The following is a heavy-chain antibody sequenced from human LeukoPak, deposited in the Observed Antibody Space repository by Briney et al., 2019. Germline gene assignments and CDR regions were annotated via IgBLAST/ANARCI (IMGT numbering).Heavy chain of an antibody. J-gene: IGHJ4*02. D-gene: IGHD3-10*01. CDR3: ARTIHGY. CDR2: IKEDRSEK. CDR1: GFTFSNYW. V-gene: IGHV3-7*01. Sequence: GGSLRLSCAASGFTFSNYWMSWVRQAPGRGLEWVTNIKEDRSEKYCVDSVRRRFTISRDNGKNSLYLQMTSLRAEDPAVYYCARTIHGYWGQGTLVTVSS.